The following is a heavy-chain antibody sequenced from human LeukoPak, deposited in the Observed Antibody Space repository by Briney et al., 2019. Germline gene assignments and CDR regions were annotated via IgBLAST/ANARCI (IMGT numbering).Heavy chain of an antibody. CDR1: GGSISNTNW. D-gene: IGHD3-9*01. CDR3: ARGADIVTGYYLDY. CDR2: VNLQGST. J-gene: IGHJ4*02. Sequence: PSGTLSLTCGVSGGSISNTNWWTWFRQPPGKGLEWIGEVNLQGSTNYNPSLKSRVAISVDKSENRISLKLTSVTAADTAVYYCARGADIVTGYYLDYWGQGTLVTVSS. V-gene: IGHV4-4*02.